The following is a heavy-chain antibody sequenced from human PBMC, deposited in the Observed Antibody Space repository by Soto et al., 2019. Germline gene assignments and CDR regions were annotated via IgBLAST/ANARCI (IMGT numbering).Heavy chain of an antibody. CDR2: INPSGGST. V-gene: IGHV1-46*03. D-gene: IGHD3-10*01. J-gene: IGHJ6*02. CDR1: GYTFTSYY. Sequence: ASVKVSCKASGYTFTSYYMHWVRQAPGQGLEWMGIINPSGGSTSYAQKFQGRVTMTRDTSTSTVYMELSSLRSEDTAVYYCARVRGYYGSGSPTYYYYYGMDVWGQGTTVTVS. CDR3: ARVRGYYGSGSPTYYYYYGMDV.